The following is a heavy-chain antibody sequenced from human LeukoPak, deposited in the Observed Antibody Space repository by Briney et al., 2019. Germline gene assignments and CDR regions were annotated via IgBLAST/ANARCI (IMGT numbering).Heavy chain of an antibody. CDR2: IYDSGST. Sequence: SETLSLTCTVSGGSISSYYWSWIRQPPGKGLEWIGYIYDSGSTNYNPSLKSRVTISVDTSKNQFSLKLSSVTAADTAVYYCARGLAGSDYGDYFPIGIDYWGQGTLVTVSS. CDR3: ARGLAGSDYGDYFPIGIDY. J-gene: IGHJ4*02. V-gene: IGHV4-59*01. CDR1: GGSISSYY. D-gene: IGHD4-17*01.